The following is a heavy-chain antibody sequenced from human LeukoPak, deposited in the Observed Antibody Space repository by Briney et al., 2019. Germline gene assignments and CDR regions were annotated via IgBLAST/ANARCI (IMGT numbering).Heavy chain of an antibody. CDR2: IRYDGSNK. D-gene: IGHD5-18*01. CDR1: GFTFSSYG. J-gene: IGHJ4*02. CDR3: AKSSGYSYGSIDY. V-gene: IGHV3-30*02. Sequence: AGGSLRLSCAASGFTFSSYGMHWVRQAPGKGLEWVAFIRYDGSNKYYADSVKGRFTISRDNSKNTLYLQMNSLRAEDTAVYYCAKSSGYSYGSIDYWGQGTLVTVSS.